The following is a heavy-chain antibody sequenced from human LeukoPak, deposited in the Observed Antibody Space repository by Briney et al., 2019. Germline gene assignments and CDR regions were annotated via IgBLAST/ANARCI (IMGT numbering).Heavy chain of an antibody. D-gene: IGHD3-16*01. CDR2: IHSDGSS. V-gene: IGHV3-53*01. CDR3: ARLTYRMMLESLSPDPYYYIDI. CDR1: EFPVSSNY. J-gene: IGHJ6*03. Sequence: GGSLRLSCAASEFPVSSNYMSWVRQAPGKGLEWVSVIHSDGSSYYADSVKGRFTISRDISKNTVYLQVNSLRAEDTGVYYCARLTYRMMLESLSPDPYYYIDIWGNGTTVTVSS.